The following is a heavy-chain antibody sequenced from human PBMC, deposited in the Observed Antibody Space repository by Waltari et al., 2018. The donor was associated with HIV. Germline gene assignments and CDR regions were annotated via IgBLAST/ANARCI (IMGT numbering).Heavy chain of an antibody. CDR2: INSDGSST. Sequence: VQLVESGGGLVQPGGSLRLSCAASGFTFSSSWMHWVRQAPGKGLVGVSRINSDGSSTSNADSVKGRFTISRDNAKNTLYLQMNSLRAEDTAVYYCARSAGHFDLWGRGTLVIVSS. V-gene: IGHV3-74*01. CDR3: ARSAGHFDL. CDR1: GFTFSSSW. J-gene: IGHJ2*01.